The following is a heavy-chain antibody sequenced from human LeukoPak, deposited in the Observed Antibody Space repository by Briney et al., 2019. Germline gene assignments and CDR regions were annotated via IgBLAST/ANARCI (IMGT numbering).Heavy chain of an antibody. CDR1: GYTLTELS. J-gene: IGHJ4*02. D-gene: IGHD3-3*01. V-gene: IGHV1-24*01. Sequence: ASVKVSCKVSGYTLTELSMHWVRQAPGKGLEWMGGFDPEDGETIYAQKFQGRVTMTEDTSTDTAYMELSSLRSEDTAVYYCATDSCGNELRFLECLSRFDYWGQGTLVTVSS. CDR2: FDPEDGET. CDR3: ATDSCGNELRFLECLSRFDY.